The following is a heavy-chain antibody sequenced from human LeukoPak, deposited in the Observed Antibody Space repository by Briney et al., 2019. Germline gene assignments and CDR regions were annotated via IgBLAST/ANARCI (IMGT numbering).Heavy chain of an antibody. CDR2: IYSGGTT. Sequence: GGSLRLSCAASGFTVSSNHMSWVRQAPGKGLEWVSVIYSGGTTYYADSVKGRFTISRDNSKKTLHLHMNSLRPEDTAVYYCAKDYDDYIWGSSSPASWGQGTLVIVSS. J-gene: IGHJ5*02. V-gene: IGHV3-53*01. CDR1: GFTVSSNH. D-gene: IGHD3-16*01. CDR3: AKDYDDYIWGSSSPAS.